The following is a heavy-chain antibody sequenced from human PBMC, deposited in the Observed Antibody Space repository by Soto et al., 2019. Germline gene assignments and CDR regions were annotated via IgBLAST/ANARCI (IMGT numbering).Heavy chain of an antibody. CDR1: GFTVSSNY. CDR3: AREEYYYDSSGYYYSYYFDY. J-gene: IGHJ4*02. Sequence: GGSLRLSCAASGFTVSSNYMSWVRQAPGKGLEWVSVIYSGGSTYYADSVKGRFTISRDNSKNTLYLQMNSLRAEDTAVYYCAREEYYYDSSGYYYSYYFDYWGQGTLVTVSS. D-gene: IGHD3-22*01. V-gene: IGHV3-66*01. CDR2: IYSGGST.